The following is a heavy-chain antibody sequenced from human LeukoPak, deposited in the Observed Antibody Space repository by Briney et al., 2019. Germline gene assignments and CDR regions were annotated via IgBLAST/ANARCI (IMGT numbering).Heavy chain of an antibody. CDR3: ARGIAAAGTRYDAFDI. CDR1: GGTFSSYA. J-gene: IGHJ3*02. CDR2: IIPILGIA. V-gene: IGHV1-69*04. D-gene: IGHD6-13*01. Sequence: ASVKVSCKASGGTFSSYAISWVRQAPGQGLEWMGRIIPILGIANYAQKFQGRVTITANKSTSTAYMELSGLRSEDTAVYYCARGIAAAGTRYDAFDIWGQGTMVTVSS.